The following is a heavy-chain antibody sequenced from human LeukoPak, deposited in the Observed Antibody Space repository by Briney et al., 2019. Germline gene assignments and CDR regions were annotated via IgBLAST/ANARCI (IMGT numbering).Heavy chain of an antibody. J-gene: IGHJ4*02. D-gene: IGHD3-22*01. V-gene: IGHV3-30*02. CDR2: IGYGGNNK. CDR1: GFTFSSYG. CDR3: APPGGYSYRGFDY. Sequence: GGSLRLSCAASGFTFSSYGMHWLRQAPGKGLELVAFIGYGGNNKIYLDSVKGRFIISRDNSNNTLYLQINSLRPEHMAVYSCAPPGGYSYRGFDYWGQGPLVPVSS.